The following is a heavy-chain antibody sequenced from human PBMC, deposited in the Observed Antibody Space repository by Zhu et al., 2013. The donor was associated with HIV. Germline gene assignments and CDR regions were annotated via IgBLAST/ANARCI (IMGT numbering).Heavy chain of an antibody. CDR1: GGTFNSYA. V-gene: IGHV1-8*03. CDR3: ARGWLWLRRAHNWFDP. J-gene: IGHJ5*02. D-gene: IGHD5-18*01. Sequence: QVQLVQSGAEVKKPGSSVKVSCKVSGGTFNSYAISWVRQAPGQGLEWMGWMNPNSGNTGYAQKFQGRVTITRNTSISTAYMELSSLRSEDTAVYYCARGWLWLRRAHNWFDPWGQGTLVTVSS. CDR2: MNPNSGNT.